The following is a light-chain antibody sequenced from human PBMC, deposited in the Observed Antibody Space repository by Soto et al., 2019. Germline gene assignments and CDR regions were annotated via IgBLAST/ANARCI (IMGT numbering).Light chain of an antibody. CDR2: DAS. J-gene: IGKJ4*01. CDR1: QGISNY. V-gene: IGKV1-33*01. Sequence: DIQMTQSPSSLSASVGDRVTITCQASQGISNYLNWYQQKPGKAPKLLIYDASNLETGVPSRFSGSGSGTDFTFTISSLQPEDIATYYCQPYDNLPLTFGGGTKVDIK. CDR3: QPYDNLPLT.